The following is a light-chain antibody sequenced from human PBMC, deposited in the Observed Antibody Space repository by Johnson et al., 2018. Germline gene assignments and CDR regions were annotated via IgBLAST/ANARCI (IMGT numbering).Light chain of an antibody. J-gene: IGLJ1*01. CDR1: SSNIGNNY. V-gene: IGLV1-51*02. Sequence: QSVLTQPPSVSAAPGQKVTISCSGSSSNIGNNYVSWYQQLPGTAPKLLIYENNKRPSGIPDRFSGSNSGTSATLGIPGPQTGDEADYYCGTWDSSLSAGNVFGTVTQVTVL. CDR3: GTWDSSLSAGNV. CDR2: ENN.